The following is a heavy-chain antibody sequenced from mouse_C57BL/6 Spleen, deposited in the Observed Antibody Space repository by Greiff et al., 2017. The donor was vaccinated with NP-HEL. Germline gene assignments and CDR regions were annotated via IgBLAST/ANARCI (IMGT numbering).Heavy chain of an antibody. J-gene: IGHJ3*01. CDR2: IYPGSGNT. Sequence: QVQLQQSGAELVRPGASVKLSCKASGYTFTDYYINWVKQRPGQGLEWIARIYPGSGNTYYNEKFKGKATLTAEKSSSTAYMQLSSLTSEDSAVYFCASYDYDGTYWGQGTLVTVSA. V-gene: IGHV1-76*01. CDR3: ASYDYDGTY. D-gene: IGHD2-4*01. CDR1: GYTFTDYY.